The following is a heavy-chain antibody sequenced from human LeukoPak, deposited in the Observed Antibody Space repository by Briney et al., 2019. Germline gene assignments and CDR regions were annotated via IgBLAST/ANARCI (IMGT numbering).Heavy chain of an antibody. J-gene: IGHJ4*02. CDR3: AKSTVGLRLFYFDY. CDR1: GFTFSSYS. D-gene: IGHD4-17*01. V-gene: IGHV3-23*01. Sequence: GGSLRLSCAASGFTFSSYSMNWVRQAPGKGLEWVSGIRGSSDVTDYADSVKGRFTISRDNSKNTLSLQMNSLRAEDTAVYYCAKSTVGLRLFYFDYWGQGTLVTVSS. CDR2: IRGSSDVT.